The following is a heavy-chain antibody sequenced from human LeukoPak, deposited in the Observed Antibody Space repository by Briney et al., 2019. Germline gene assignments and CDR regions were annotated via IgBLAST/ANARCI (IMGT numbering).Heavy chain of an antibody. CDR3: TTGKDFYNYYFYYYMDV. CDR1: GFTFINAW. CDR2: IKSITDGWTK. D-gene: IGHD1-1*01. J-gene: IGHJ6*03. V-gene: IGHV3-15*01. Sequence: PGGSLRLSCAAAGFTFINAWMTWVRQAPGKGLEWVGHIKSITDGWTKDFAAPVKGRFTISSDDLKNTLYLPMNSLKTEDTAVYFCTTGKDFYNYYFYYYMDVWGKGTTVTVSS.